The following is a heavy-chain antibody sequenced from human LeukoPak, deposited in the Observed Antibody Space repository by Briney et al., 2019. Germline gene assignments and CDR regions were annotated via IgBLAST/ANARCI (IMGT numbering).Heavy chain of an antibody. J-gene: IGHJ4*02. CDR3: AVVVVAAGLDY. Sequence: ASVKVSCKASGGTFSSYAISWVRQAPGQGLEWMGGIIPIFGTANYAQKFQGGVTITADKSTSTAYMELSSLRSEDTAVYYCAVVVVAAGLDYWGQGTLVTVSS. CDR1: GGTFSSYA. D-gene: IGHD2-15*01. V-gene: IGHV1-69*06. CDR2: IIPIFGTA.